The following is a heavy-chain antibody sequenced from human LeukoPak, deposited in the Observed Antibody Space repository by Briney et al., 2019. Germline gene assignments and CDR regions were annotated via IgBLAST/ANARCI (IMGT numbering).Heavy chain of an antibody. CDR1: GFTFSSFA. CDR3: TKDPNGDYVGAFDP. D-gene: IGHD4-17*01. J-gene: IGHJ5*02. V-gene: IGHV3-23*01. Sequence: QPGGSLRLSCAASGFTFSSFAMTWVRQAPGKGLEWVSSITGSHGPTYNTDSVKGRFTISRDNSQNTLYLQMNSLRAEDTAVYYRTKDPNGDYVGAFDPWSQGTLVTVSS. CDR2: ITGSHGPT.